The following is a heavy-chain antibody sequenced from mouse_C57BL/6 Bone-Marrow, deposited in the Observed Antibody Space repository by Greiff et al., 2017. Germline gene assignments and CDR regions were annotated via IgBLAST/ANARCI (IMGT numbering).Heavy chain of an antibody. J-gene: IGHJ4*01. CDR2: ISDGGSYT. Sequence: EVHLVESGGGLVKPGGSLKLSCAASGFTFSSYAMSWVRQTPEKRLEWVATISDGGSYTYYPDNVKGRFIISRDNAKNNLYLQMSHLKSEDTAMYYCARDGLEYYAMDYWGQGTSVTVSS. D-gene: IGHD2-2*01. CDR3: ARDGLEYYAMDY. CDR1: GFTFSSYA. V-gene: IGHV5-4*01.